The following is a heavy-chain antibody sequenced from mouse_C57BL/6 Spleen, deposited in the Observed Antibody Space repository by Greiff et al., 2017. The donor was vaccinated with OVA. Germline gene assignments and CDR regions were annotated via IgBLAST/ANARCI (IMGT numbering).Heavy chain of an antibody. V-gene: IGHV5-16*01. Sequence: DVMLVESEGGLVQPGSSMKLSCTASGFTFSDYYMAWVRQVPEKGLEWVANINYDGSSTYYLDSLKSRFIISRDNAKNILYLQMSSLKSEDTATYYCARVDYGSSNWYFDVWGTGTTVTVSS. CDR3: ARVDYGSSNWYFDV. CDR2: INYDGSST. J-gene: IGHJ1*03. CDR1: GFTFSDYY. D-gene: IGHD1-1*01.